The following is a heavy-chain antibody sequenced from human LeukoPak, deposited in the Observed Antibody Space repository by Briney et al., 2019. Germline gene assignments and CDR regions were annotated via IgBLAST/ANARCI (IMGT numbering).Heavy chain of an antibody. CDR1: GYTFSSYD. Sequence: GASVRLSCKASGYTFSSYDINWVRQAPGQGLEWMGWIKHDSSNTGYAETLQGRFTITRNTSISTPYMQLSSLRAEDTAVYYCARDYGTYCSCGSCYSRNWFDPWGQGTLVTVSS. CDR3: ARDYGTYCSCGSCYSRNWFDP. D-gene: IGHD2-15*01. CDR2: IKHDSSNT. V-gene: IGHV1-8*03. J-gene: IGHJ5*02.